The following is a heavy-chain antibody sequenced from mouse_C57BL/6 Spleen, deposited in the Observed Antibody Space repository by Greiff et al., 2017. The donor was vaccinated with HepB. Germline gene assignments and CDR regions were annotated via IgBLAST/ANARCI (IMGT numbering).Heavy chain of an antibody. CDR3: ARDRVSTMVTTSFDY. CDR1: GFTFSSYA. CDR2: ISDGGSYT. V-gene: IGHV5-4*01. J-gene: IGHJ2*01. D-gene: IGHD2-2*01. Sequence: EVQGVESGGGLVKPGGSLKLSCAASGFTFSSYAMSWVRQTPEKRLEWVATISDGGSYTYYPDNVKGRFTISRDNAKNNLYLQMSHLKSEDTAMYYCARDRVSTMVTTSFDYWGQGTTLTVSS.